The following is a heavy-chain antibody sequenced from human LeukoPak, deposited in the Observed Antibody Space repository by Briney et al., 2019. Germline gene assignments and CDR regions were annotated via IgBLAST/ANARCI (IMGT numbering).Heavy chain of an antibody. V-gene: IGHV3-48*01. CDR3: ARGTRWLVFYYYGMDV. J-gene: IGHJ6*02. CDR1: AFTFSSYS. CDR2: ISSSSSTI. D-gene: IGHD6-19*01. Sequence: PGGSLRLSCAASAFTFSSYSMNWVRQAPGKGLEWVSYISSSSSTIYYADSVKGRFTISRDNAKNSLYLQMNSLRAEDTAVYYCARGTRWLVFYYYGMDVWGQGTTVTVSS.